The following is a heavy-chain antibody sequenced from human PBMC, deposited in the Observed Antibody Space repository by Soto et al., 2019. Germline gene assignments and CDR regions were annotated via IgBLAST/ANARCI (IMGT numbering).Heavy chain of an antibody. CDR1: GGSISSGGYY. CDR2: IYYSGST. D-gene: IGHD3-3*01. Sequence: QVQLQESGPGLVKSSQTLSLTCTVSGGSISSGGYYWSWIRQHPGKGLEWIGYIYYSGSTYYNPSLKSRVTISVDTSKNQFSLKLSSVTAADTAVYYCARDSLYDFWSGARGYYYYMDVWGKGTTVTVSS. CDR3: ARDSLYDFWSGARGYYYYMDV. V-gene: IGHV4-31*03. J-gene: IGHJ6*03.